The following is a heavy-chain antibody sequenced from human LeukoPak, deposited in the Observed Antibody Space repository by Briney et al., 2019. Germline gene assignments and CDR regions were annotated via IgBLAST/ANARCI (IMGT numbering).Heavy chain of an antibody. CDR3: AKDRGPLAVYEPLDY. V-gene: IGHV3-43*01. D-gene: IGHD2-8*02. CDR1: GFTFDDYT. J-gene: IGHJ4*02. CDR2: ISWDGDST. Sequence: GGSLRLSCEASGFTFDDYTMHWVRQAPGKGLEWVSLISWDGDSTDYAESVKGRFTVSRDNRENSLYLQLSSLRPEDTALYYCAKDRGPLAVYEPLDYWGQGTLVTVSS.